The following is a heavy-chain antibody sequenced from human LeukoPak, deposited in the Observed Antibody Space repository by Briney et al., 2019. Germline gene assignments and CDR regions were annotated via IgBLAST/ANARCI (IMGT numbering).Heavy chain of an antibody. CDR2: INPNSGGT. V-gene: IGHV1-2*02. Sequence: ASVKVSCKASGYTFTGYYMHWVRQAPGQVLEWMGWINPNSGGTNYAQKFKGRVTMTRDTSISTAYMELSRLRSDDTAVYYCARDTHRYCTNGVCYKGTDNWFDPWGQGTLVTVSS. D-gene: IGHD2-8*01. CDR3: ARDTHRYCTNGVCYKGTDNWFDP. CDR1: GYTFTGYY. J-gene: IGHJ5*02.